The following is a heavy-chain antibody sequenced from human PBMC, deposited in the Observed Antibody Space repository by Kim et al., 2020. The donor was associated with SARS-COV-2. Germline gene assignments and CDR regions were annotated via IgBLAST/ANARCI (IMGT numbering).Heavy chain of an antibody. V-gene: IGHV4-59*09. CDR3: ARGLNDILTGEVFDY. J-gene: IGHJ4*02. Sequence: PSLKSRGTISVDTSKNQVSLKLSSVTAADTAVYYCARGLNDILTGEVFDYWGQGTLVTVSS. D-gene: IGHD3-9*01.